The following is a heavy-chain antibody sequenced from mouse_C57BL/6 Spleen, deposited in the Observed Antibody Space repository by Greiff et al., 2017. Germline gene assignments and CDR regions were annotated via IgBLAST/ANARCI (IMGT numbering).Heavy chain of an antibody. V-gene: IGHV1-7*01. CDR2: INPSSGYT. CDR3: ARSHYGSSYDFDY. D-gene: IGHD1-1*01. CDR1: GYTFTSYW. Sequence: VKLMESGAELAKPGASVKLSCKASGYTFTSYWMHWVKQRPGQGLEWIGYINPSSGYTKYNQKFKDKATLTADKSSSTAYMQLSSLTYEDSAVYYCARSHYGSSYDFDYWGQGTTLTVSS. J-gene: IGHJ2*01.